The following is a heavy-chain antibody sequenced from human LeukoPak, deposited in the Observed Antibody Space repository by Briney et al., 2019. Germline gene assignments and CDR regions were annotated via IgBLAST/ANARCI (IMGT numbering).Heavy chain of an antibody. D-gene: IGHD6-19*01. J-gene: IGHJ4*02. CDR3: AGRRSSGWYAY. CDR1: GFTVSSNY. Sequence: GGSLRLSCATSGFTVSSNYMSWVRQAPGKGLEWVSVVYDSGTTYYADSVKGRFLIFRDTSKNTVDLQMNSLRVEDTAVYYCAGRRSSGWYAYWGQGTLVTVSS. V-gene: IGHV3-53*01. CDR2: VYDSGTT.